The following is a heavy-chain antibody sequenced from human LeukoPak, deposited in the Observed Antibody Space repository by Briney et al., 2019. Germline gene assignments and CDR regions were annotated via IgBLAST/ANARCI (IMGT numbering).Heavy chain of an antibody. CDR3: ARPFRH. CDR1: GFTFSNDW. Sequence: GGSLRLSCAASGFTFSNDWMTWVRQAPGKGLEWVANIKRDGSEKYYVDSVTGRFTISRDNAKNSVYLQMNNLRAEDTAAYYCARPFRHWGQGTLVTVSS. CDR2: IKRDGSEK. J-gene: IGHJ4*02. V-gene: IGHV3-7*03.